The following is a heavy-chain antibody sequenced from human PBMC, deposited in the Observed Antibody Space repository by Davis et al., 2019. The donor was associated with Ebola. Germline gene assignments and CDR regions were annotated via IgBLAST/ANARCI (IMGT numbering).Heavy chain of an antibody. CDR2: INSDGTGT. D-gene: IGHD6-19*01. CDR3: ARDAIEVAGTGGAFEI. J-gene: IGHJ3*02. Sequence: PGGSLRLSCEASGFTFSTYWMHWVRQAPGKGLIWVSYINSDGTGTRYADSVKGRFTISRDNAKKRLYLQINSLKAEDTAVYYCARDAIEVAGTGGAFEIWGQGTMVTVSS. CDR1: GFTFSTYW. V-gene: IGHV3-74*01.